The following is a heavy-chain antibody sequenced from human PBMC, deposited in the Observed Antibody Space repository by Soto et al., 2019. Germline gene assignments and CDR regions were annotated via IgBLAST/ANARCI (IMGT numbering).Heavy chain of an antibody. CDR2: ISGGGGST. CDR1: GFTFGNFG. J-gene: IGHJ3*01. CDR3: AKGFIVVVTVIRPDAAFDV. Sequence: EVQLLESGGGLVQPGGSLRLSCAASGFTFGNFGMNWVRQAPGKGLEWVSGISGGGGSTYYADSVKGRFTISRDPSKNTIFLEMNSLRAEDTAVYYCAKGFIVVVTVIRPDAAFDVWGQGKLVTVSS. D-gene: IGHD2-21*02. V-gene: IGHV3-23*01.